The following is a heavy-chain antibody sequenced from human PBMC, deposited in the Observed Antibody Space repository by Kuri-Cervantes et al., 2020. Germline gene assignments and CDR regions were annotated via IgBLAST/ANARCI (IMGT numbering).Heavy chain of an antibody. J-gene: IGHJ6*02. CDR1: GGTFSSYA. CDR2: IIPIFGTA. CDR3: ARFDRYSSSWYHYYYGMDV. V-gene: IGHV1-69*05. Sequence: SVKVSCKASGGTFSSYAISWVRQAPGQGLEWMGGIIPIFGTANYAQKFQGRVTMTRDTSTSTVYMELSSLRSEDTAVYYCARFDRYSSSWYHYYYGMDVWGQGTTVTVSS. D-gene: IGHD6-13*01.